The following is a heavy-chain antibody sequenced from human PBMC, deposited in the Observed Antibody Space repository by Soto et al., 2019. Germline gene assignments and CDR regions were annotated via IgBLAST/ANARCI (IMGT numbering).Heavy chain of an antibody. J-gene: IGHJ4*02. CDR2: IKQDGSEK. V-gene: IGHV3-7*03. D-gene: IGHD6-19*01. CDR1: GFTVSSYW. CDR3: AREQWLPHYYFDY. Sequence: EGQLVEYGGGLVQPGGSLRLSCAASGFTVSSYWMSWGRQAPGKGLEWVANIKQDGSEKYYVDSVKGRFTISRDNAKNSLCLQMNSLRAEDTAVYYCAREQWLPHYYFDYWGQGTLVTVSS.